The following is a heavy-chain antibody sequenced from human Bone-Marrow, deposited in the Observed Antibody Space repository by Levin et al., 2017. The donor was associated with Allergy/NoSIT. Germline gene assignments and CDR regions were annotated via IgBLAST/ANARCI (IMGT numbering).Heavy chain of an antibody. V-gene: IGHV1-69*04. J-gene: IGHJ2*01. D-gene: IGHD4-17*01. CDR3: ARDSVATVTSARYFDL. Sequence: ASVKVSCKASGGTFSSYTISWVRQAPGQGLEWMGRIIPILGIANYAQKFQGRVTITADKSTSTAYMELSSLRSEDTAVYYCARDSVATVTSARYFDLWGRGTLVTVSS. CDR1: GGTFSSYT. CDR2: IIPILGIA.